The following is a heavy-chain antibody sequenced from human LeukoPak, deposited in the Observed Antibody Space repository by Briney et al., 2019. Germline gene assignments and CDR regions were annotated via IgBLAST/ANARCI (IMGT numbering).Heavy chain of an antibody. CDR1: GGSISNYY. V-gene: IGHV4-4*07. CDR3: ARGSSGWYSIDY. J-gene: IGHJ4*02. Sequence: SETLSLTCTVSGGSISNYYWSWIRQPAGKGLEWIGRIYSSGSTNYNPSLQSRVTMSVDTSKNQFSLKLSSVTVADTAVYYCARGSSGWYSIDYWGQGTLVTVSS. CDR2: IYSSGST. D-gene: IGHD6-19*01.